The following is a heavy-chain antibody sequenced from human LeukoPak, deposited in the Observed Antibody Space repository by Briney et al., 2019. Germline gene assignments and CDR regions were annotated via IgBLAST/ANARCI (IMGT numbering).Heavy chain of an antibody. J-gene: IGHJ4*02. Sequence: ASVKVSCKASGYTFTGYYMHWVRQAPGQGLEWMGWINPNSGGTNYAQKFQGRVTMTRNTSISTAYMELSSLRSEDTAVYYCARRGHKRGAISISYWGQGTLVTVSS. D-gene: IGHD3-3*02. CDR2: INPNSGGT. CDR3: ARRGHKRGAISISY. V-gene: IGHV1-2*02. CDR1: GYTFTGYY.